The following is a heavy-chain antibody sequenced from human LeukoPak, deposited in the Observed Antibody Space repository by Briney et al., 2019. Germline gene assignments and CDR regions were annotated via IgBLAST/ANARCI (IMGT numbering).Heavy chain of an antibody. CDR1: GGSISSGGYY. V-gene: IGHV4-31*03. Sequence: PSETLSLTCTVSGGSISSGGYYWSWIRQHPGKGLEWIGYIYYSGSTYYNPSLKSRVTISVDTSKNQFSLKLSSVTAADTAVYYCARAPGVVVPAAMTKYYYGMDVWGQGTTVTVSS. D-gene: IGHD2-2*01. CDR3: ARAPGVVVPAAMTKYYYGMDV. CDR2: IYYSGST. J-gene: IGHJ6*02.